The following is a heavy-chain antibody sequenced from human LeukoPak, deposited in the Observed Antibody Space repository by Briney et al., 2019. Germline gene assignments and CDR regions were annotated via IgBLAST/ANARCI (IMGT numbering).Heavy chain of an antibody. J-gene: IGHJ4*02. CDR3: VKDLTGTWSFDY. Sequence: GGSLRLSCSASGFTFSRYAMHWVRQAPGKGLEYVSSIGPNGASTLYVDSVKGRFTISRDNSKNALYLQLTSLRLEDTALYYCVKDLTGTWSFDYWGQGTLVTVSS. CDR1: GFTFSRYA. D-gene: IGHD3-9*01. V-gene: IGHV3-64D*06. CDR2: IGPNGAST.